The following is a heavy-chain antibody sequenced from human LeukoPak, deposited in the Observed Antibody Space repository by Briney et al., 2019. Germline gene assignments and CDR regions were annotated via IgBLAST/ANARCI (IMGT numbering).Heavy chain of an antibody. D-gene: IGHD7-27*01. CDR3: AKGANWDPFDY. V-gene: IGHV3-33*03. CDR1: GFTVSSNY. CDR2: IWYDGSKK. Sequence: GGSLRLSCAASGFTVSSNYMSWARQAPGKGLEWVAVIWYDGSKKYYADSVKGRFTISRDNSKNTLYLQMSSLRAEDTAVYYCAKGANWDPFDYWGQGILVTVSS. J-gene: IGHJ4*02.